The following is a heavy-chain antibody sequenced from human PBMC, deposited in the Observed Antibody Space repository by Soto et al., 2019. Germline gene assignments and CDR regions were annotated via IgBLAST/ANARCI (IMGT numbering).Heavy chain of an antibody. CDR2: INAGNGNT. D-gene: IGHD7-27*01. CDR1: GYTFTTYA. V-gene: IGHV1-3*01. Sequence: QVQLVQSGAEVKKPGASVKVSCKASGYTFTTYAIHWVRQAPGQRLEWMGWINAGNGNTKYSQNFQGRVTITRDTSASTAYMELSSLRSDDTAVYYCARDLPVWADPWGQGTLVTVSS. CDR3: ARDLPVWADP. J-gene: IGHJ5*02.